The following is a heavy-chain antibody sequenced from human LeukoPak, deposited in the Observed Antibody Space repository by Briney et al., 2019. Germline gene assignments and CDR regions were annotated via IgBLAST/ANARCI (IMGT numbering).Heavy chain of an antibody. CDR1: GGTFSSYA. D-gene: IGHD3-22*01. V-gene: IGHV1-69*04. Sequence: SVKVSCKASGGTFSSYAISWVRQAPGQGLEWMGRIIPILGIANYAQKFQGRVTITADKSTSTAYMELSSLRSEDTAVYYCARPALTYYYDSSGYPDYWGQGTLVTVSS. CDR3: ARPALTYYYDSSGYPDY. J-gene: IGHJ4*02. CDR2: IIPILGIA.